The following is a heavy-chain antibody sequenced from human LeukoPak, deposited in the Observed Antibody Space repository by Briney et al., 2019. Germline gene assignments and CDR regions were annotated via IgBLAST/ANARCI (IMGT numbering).Heavy chain of an antibody. Sequence: SETLSLTCTVSGGSIGSYYWSWIRQPPGKGLEWIGYIYYSGSTNYNPSLKSRVTISVDTSKNQFSLKLSSVTAAVTAVYYCARDIVGAHFDYWGQGTLVTVSS. D-gene: IGHD1-26*01. CDR3: ARDIVGAHFDY. V-gene: IGHV4-59*01. CDR1: GGSIGSYY. CDR2: IYYSGST. J-gene: IGHJ4*02.